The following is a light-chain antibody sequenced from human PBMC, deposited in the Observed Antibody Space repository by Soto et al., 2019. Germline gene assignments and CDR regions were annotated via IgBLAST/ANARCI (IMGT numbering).Light chain of an antibody. J-gene: IGLJ1*01. CDR2: EVS. V-gene: IGLV2-8*01. CDR1: SSDVGRYNY. CDR3: CSYEGSNFYNYV. Sequence: QSVLTQPPSASGSPGQSVTVSCTGTSSDVGRYNYVSWYQQHPGKAPKLIIYEVSKRPSGVPDRFSGSKSGNTASLTVSELQAEDEADYYCCSYEGSNFYNYVFGTGTKLTVL.